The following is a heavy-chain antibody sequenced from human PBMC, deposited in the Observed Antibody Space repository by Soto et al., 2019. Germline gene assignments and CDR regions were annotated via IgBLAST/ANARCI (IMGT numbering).Heavy chain of an antibody. V-gene: IGHV4-31*03. CDR1: GGSISSGGYY. CDR2: IYYSGST. D-gene: IGHD6-13*01. Sequence: SETLSLTCTVSGGSISSGGYYWSWIRQHPGKGLEWIGYIYYSGSTYYNPSLKSRVTISVDTSKNQFSLKLSSVTAADTAVYYCARDNSSSWYNGFDPWGQGTLVTVYS. J-gene: IGHJ5*02. CDR3: ARDNSSSWYNGFDP.